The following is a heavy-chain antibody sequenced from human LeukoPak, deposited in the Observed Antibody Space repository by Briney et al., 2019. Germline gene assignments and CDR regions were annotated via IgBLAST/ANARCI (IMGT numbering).Heavy chain of an antibody. J-gene: IGHJ4*02. CDR3: ARDLVVATGPDY. Sequence: GGSLRLSCAASGFTLSSYWMHWVRQAPGKGLVWVSRINNDGSTTNYADSVKGRFTISRDNAKNTLYLQMNSLRAEDTAVYYCARDLVVATGPDYWGQGALVTVSS. D-gene: IGHD5-12*01. CDR2: INNDGSTT. CDR1: GFTLSSYW. V-gene: IGHV3-74*01.